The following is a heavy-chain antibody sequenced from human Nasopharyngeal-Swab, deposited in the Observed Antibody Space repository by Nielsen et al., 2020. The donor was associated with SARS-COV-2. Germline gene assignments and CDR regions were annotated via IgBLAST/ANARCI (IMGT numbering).Heavy chain of an antibody. J-gene: IGHJ4*02. D-gene: IGHD3-3*01. Sequence: GESLKISCAASGFTFSSYSMNWVRQAPGKGPEWVSSISSSSSYIYYADSVKGRFTISRDNAKISLHLQMNSLRAEDTAVYYCASFWSGYYTPDYWGQGTLVTVSS. CDR2: ISSSSSYI. V-gene: IGHV3-21*01. CDR1: GFTFSSYS. CDR3: ASFWSGYYTPDY.